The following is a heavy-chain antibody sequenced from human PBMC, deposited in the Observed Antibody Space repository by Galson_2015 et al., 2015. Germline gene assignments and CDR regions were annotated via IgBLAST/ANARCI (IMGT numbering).Heavy chain of an antibody. CDR1: GFTFSSYS. CDR2: ISSSSSYI. D-gene: IGHD6-13*01. Sequence: SLRLSCAASGFTFSSYSMNWVRQAPGKGLEWVSSISSSSSYIYYADSVKGRFTISRDNAKNSLYLQMNSLRAEDTAVYYCARGSLAAAGTQYDYWGQGTLVTVSS. V-gene: IGHV3-21*01. CDR3: ARGSLAAAGTQYDY. J-gene: IGHJ4*02.